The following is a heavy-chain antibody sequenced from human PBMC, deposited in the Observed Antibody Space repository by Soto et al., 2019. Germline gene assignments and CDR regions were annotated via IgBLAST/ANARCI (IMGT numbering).Heavy chain of an antibody. CDR3: ASSRPNRRITIFGVVPYYYYYGMDV. D-gene: IGHD3-3*01. CDR1: GFTSSSSA. J-gene: IGHJ6*02. V-gene: IGHV1-58*01. CDR2: IVVGSGNT. Sequence: GASVKVSCKASGFTSSSSAVQWVRQARGQRLEWIGKIVVGSGNTNYAQKFQGRVTITADKSTSTAYMELSSLRSEDTAVYYCASSRPNRRITIFGVVPYYYYYGMDVWGQGTTVTVSS.